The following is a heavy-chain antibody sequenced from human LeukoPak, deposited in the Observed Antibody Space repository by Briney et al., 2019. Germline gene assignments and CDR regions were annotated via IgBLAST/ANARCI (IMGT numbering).Heavy chain of an antibody. Sequence: ASVKVSCKASGYTFTGYYMHWVRQAPGQGLEWMGWINPNSGGTNYAQKFQGWVTMTRDTSISTAYMELSRLRSDDTAVYYCARDLQSSTVTTHASSGSGGYYGMDVWGQGTTVTVSS. V-gene: IGHV1-2*04. CDR1: GYTFTGYY. CDR3: ARDLQSSTVTTHASSGSGGYYGMDV. CDR2: INPNSGGT. J-gene: IGHJ6*02. D-gene: IGHD4-17*01.